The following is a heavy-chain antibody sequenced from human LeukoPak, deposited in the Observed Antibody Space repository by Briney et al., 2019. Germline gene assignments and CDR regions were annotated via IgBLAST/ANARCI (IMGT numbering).Heavy chain of an antibody. J-gene: IGHJ4*02. CDR3: ARDNGNKYYFDY. CDR1: GFAFSNYS. Sequence: GGSLRLSCVVSGFAFSNYSMNWVRQAPGKGLEWVSYISSRSSSIYYLDSVKGRFTISRDNAKNSLYLQMNSLRDEDTAVYYCARDNGNKYYFDYWGQGTLVTVSS. V-gene: IGHV3-48*02. D-gene: IGHD2-8*01. CDR2: ISSRSSSI.